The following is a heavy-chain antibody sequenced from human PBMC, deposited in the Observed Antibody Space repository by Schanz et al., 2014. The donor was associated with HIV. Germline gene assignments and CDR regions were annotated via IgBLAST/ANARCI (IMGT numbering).Heavy chain of an antibody. J-gene: IGHJ4*03. D-gene: IGHD6-19*01. V-gene: IGHV3-23*01. CDR2: ISGSGVST. Sequence: QLLESGGGLVQPGGLLRLSCAASGFTFSNFAMSWVRQAPGKGLEWVSSISGSGVSTFYAGSVKGRFAISRDKSKNALYLQMNSLRVEDTAVYYCAKMARSVAANTHFDYRGQGTTVTVSS. CDR3: AKMARSVAANTHFDY. CDR1: GFTFSNFA.